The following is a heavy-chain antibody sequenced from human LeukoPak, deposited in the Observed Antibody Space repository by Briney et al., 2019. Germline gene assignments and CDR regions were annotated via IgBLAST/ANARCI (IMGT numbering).Heavy chain of an antibody. Sequence: SETLSLTCTVSGGSISSYYGSWIRQSAGKGLEWIGRIYTSGSTHYNPSLKSRVTMSVDTSKNQFSLKLSSVTAADTAVYYCARGEYYYDSSGYSPFDYWGQGTLVTVSS. J-gene: IGHJ4*02. V-gene: IGHV4-4*07. CDR1: GGSISSYY. D-gene: IGHD3-22*01. CDR3: ARGEYYYDSSGYSPFDY. CDR2: IYTSGST.